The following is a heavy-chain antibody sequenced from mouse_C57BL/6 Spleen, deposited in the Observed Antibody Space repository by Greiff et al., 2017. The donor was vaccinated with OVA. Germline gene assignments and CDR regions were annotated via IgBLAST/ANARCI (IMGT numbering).Heavy chain of an antibody. CDR2: IDPETGGT. CDR1: GYTFTDYE. V-gene: IGHV1-15*01. Sequence: QVQLKQSGAELVRPGASVTLSCKASGYTFTDYEMHWVKQTPVHGLEWIGAIDPETGGTAYNPKFKGKAILTADKSSSTAYMELRSLTSEDSAVYYCTRDDGYYLDYWGQGTTLTVSS. J-gene: IGHJ2*01. CDR3: TRDDGYYLDY. D-gene: IGHD2-3*01.